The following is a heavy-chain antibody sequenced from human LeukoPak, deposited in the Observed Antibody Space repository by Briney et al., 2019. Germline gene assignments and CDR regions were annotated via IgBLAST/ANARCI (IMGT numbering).Heavy chain of an antibody. V-gene: IGHV3-30*02. J-gene: IGHJ4*02. CDR2: IRYDANNK. CDR1: GFTFSSYG. CDR3: ATSRTKVDY. Sequence: PGGSLRLSCAASGFTFSSYGMHWVRQAPGKGLEWVAFIRYDANNKYYADSVKGRFTISRDNSKNTLYLQMNSLRVEDTALYYCATSRTKVDYWGQGSLVTVSS.